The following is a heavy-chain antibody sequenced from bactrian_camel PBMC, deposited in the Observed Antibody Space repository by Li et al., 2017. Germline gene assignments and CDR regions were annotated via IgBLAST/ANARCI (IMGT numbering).Heavy chain of an antibody. V-gene: IGHV3S53*01. CDR2: ISSGRE. Sequence: VQLVESGGGSEQTGGSLRLSCKVNGSYKRGSMCMGWIRHFPGKQREGVAGISSGREYIRDSVKGRFAISLDSAKNMVYLQMNSLKPEDAALYYCATGRYQYWGQGTQVTVS. CDR3: ATGRYQY. CDR1: GSYKRGSMC. J-gene: IGHJ4*01.